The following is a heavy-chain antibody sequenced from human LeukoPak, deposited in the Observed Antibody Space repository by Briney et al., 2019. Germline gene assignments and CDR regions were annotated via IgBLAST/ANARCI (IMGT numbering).Heavy chain of an antibody. D-gene: IGHD2-2*01. CDR1: GYTFTSYG. V-gene: IGHV1-18*01. J-gene: IGHJ5*02. Sequence: ASVEVSCKASGYTFTSYGISWVRQAPGQGLEWMGWISAYNGNANYAQKLQGRVTMTTDTSTSTAYMELRSLRSDDTAVYYCAREMRSCSSTSCYVFDPWGQGTLVTVSS. CDR2: ISAYNGNA. CDR3: AREMRSCSSTSCYVFDP.